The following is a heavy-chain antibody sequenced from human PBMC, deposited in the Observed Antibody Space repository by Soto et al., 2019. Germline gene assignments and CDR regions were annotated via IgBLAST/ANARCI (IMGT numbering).Heavy chain of an antibody. Sequence: EVQLLEAGGGLVQPGGSLRLSCAASGFTLTAYGISWVRQAPGKGLEWVSTITSSGGDTYYADSVKGRFTISRDNSKNTLYLQMNSLGAEDTAVYYCAKDRIRCAFDIWGQGTMVTVSS. CDR1: GFTLTAYG. J-gene: IGHJ3*02. CDR3: AKDRIRCAFDI. V-gene: IGHV3-23*01. CDR2: ITSSGGDT.